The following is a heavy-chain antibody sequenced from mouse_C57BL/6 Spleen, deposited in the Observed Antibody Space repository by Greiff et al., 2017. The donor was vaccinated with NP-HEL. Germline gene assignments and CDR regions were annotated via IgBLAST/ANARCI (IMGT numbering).Heavy chain of an antibody. Sequence: EVKVVESGGGLVKPGGSLKLSCAASGFTFSSYTMSWVRQTPEKRLEWVATISGGGGNTYYPDSVKGRFTISRDNAKNTLYLQMSSLRSEDTALYYCARITTVADYFDYWGQGTTLTVSS. CDR2: ISGGGGNT. CDR3: ARITTVADYFDY. V-gene: IGHV5-9*01. D-gene: IGHD1-1*01. J-gene: IGHJ2*01. CDR1: GFTFSSYT.